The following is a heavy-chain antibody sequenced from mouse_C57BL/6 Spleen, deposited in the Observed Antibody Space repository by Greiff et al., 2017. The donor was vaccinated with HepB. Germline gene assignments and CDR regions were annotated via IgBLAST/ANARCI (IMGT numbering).Heavy chain of an antibody. J-gene: IGHJ1*03. CDR2: IYPGDGDT. Sequence: QVHVKQSGAELVKPGASVKISCKASGYAFSSYWMNWVKQRPGKGLEWIGQIYPGDGDTNYNGKFKGKATLTADKSSSTAYMQLSSLTSEDSAVYFCARSGGALYFDVWGTGTTVTVSS. D-gene: IGHD1-1*02. V-gene: IGHV1-80*01. CDR1: GYAFSSYW. CDR3: ARSGGALYFDV.